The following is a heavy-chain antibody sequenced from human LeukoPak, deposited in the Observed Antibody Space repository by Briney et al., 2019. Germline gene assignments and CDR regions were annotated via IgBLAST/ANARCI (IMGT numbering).Heavy chain of an antibody. CDR3: ARLTDDLGYFQH. J-gene: IGHJ1*01. CDR1: GGSISSYY. CDR2: IYYSGSD. V-gene: IGHV4-59*08. D-gene: IGHD3-16*01. Sequence: PSETLSLTCTVSGGSISSYYWSWIRQPPGKGMEWVGNIYYSGSDKYNHSPKSRHTISVDTSKNQFSLKLSSVTAADTAVYYCARLTDDLGYFQHWGQGTLVTVSS.